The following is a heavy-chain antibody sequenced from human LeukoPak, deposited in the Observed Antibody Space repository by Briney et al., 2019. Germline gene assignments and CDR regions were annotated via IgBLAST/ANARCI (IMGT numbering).Heavy chain of an antibody. Sequence: ASVKVSCKASGYTFISYAISWVRQAPGQGLEWMGLITTYNGKTNYAQKLQGRVTMTTDTSTSTAYMGLRSLRSDDTAVYYCARVQQLVNYYHYMDVWGKGTTVTVSS. D-gene: IGHD6-6*01. CDR3: ARVQQLVNYYHYMDV. CDR2: ITTYNGKT. J-gene: IGHJ6*03. CDR1: GYTFISYA. V-gene: IGHV1-18*01.